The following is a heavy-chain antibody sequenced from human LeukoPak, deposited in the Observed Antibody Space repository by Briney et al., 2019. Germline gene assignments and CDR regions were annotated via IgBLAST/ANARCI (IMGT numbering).Heavy chain of an antibody. V-gene: IGHV4-59*01. CDR2: IYYSGST. Sequence: SETLSLTCTVSGGSISIYYWSWIRQPPGKGLEWIGYIYYSGSTNYNPSLKSRVTISVDTSKNQFSLKLSSVTAADTAVYYCARATMVRGVIFDYWGQGTLVTVSS. CDR1: GGSISIYY. D-gene: IGHD3-10*01. J-gene: IGHJ4*02. CDR3: ARATMVRGVIFDY.